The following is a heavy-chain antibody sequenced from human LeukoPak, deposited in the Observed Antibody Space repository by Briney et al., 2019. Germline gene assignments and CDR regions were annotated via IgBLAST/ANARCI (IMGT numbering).Heavy chain of an antibody. CDR3: ARGDKQLVFNRNKGGFDP. D-gene: IGHD6-13*01. Sequence: GGSLRLSCAASGFTFSDYYMSWIRQAPGKGLEWVTVISLDGSNKYYADSVKGRFTISRDNSKNTLYLQMNSLRAEDTALYYCARGDKQLVFNRNKGGFDPWGQGTLVTVSS. J-gene: IGHJ5*02. CDR2: ISLDGSNK. CDR1: GFTFSDYY. V-gene: IGHV3-30*03.